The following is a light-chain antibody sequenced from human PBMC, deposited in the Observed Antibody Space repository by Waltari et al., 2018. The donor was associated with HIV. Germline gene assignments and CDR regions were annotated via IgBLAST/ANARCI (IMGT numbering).Light chain of an antibody. Sequence: SYDLTQPLSVSVALGQTATITCGGNNIGRQNVCWYQQRPGQAPVLIIYRDNTRPAGIPCLFSGANSGNTATLTSRRAQAGDVAAYYCQVRVSNSVVFGGGTNLTVL. CDR1: NIGRQN. J-gene: IGLJ2*01. CDR3: QVRVSNSVV. V-gene: IGLV3-9*01. CDR2: RDN.